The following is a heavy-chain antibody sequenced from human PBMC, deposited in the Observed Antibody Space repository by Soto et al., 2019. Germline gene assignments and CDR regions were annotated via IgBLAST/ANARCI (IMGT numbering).Heavy chain of an antibody. J-gene: IGHJ4*02. D-gene: IGHD5-12*01. CDR2: IYYSGST. CDR3: ARGKMATIAKFDY. V-gene: IGHV4-39*01. CDR1: GGSISSSSYY. Sequence: QLQLQESGPGLVKPSETLSLTCTVSGGSISSSSYYWGWIRQPPGKGLEWIGSIYYSGSTYYNPSLKRRDTISVDTSKNQFSLKLSSVTAADTAVYYCARGKMATIAKFDYWGQGTLVTVSS.